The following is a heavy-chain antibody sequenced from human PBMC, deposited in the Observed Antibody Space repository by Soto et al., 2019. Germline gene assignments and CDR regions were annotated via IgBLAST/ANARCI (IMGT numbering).Heavy chain of an antibody. CDR2: IIPILGIA. Sequence: EASVKVSCKASGYTLTSQNMHWVRQAPGQGLEWMGRIIPILGIANYAQKFQGRVTITADKSTSTAYMELSSLRSEDTAVYYCARGLRTPHPTYCGGDCYSVPFDYWGQGTLVTVSS. V-gene: IGHV1-69*02. CDR1: GYTLTSQN. D-gene: IGHD2-21*02. CDR3: ARGLRTPHPTYCGGDCYSVPFDY. J-gene: IGHJ4*02.